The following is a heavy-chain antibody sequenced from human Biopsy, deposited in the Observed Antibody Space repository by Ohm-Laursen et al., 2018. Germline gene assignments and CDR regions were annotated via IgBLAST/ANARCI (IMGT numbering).Heavy chain of an antibody. D-gene: IGHD3-10*01. CDR1: GFTFSSYA. V-gene: IGHV3-23*01. CDR2: INNDGGRT. CDR3: AKVADYYNDSWFDDY. J-gene: IGHJ4*02. Sequence: SLRLSCAATGFTFSSYAMNWVRQAPGKGLEWVLGINNDGGRTDYADSVKGRFTISRDNSKNTLYLQMNSLRAEDTAIYYCAKVADYYNDSWFDDYWGQGTLVTVSS.